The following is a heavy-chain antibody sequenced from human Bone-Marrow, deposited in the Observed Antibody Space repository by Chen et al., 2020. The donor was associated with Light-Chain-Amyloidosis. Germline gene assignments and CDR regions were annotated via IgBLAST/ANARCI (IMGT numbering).Heavy chain of an antibody. CDR2: ITCRGGST. V-gene: IGHV3-23*01. Sequence: EVQLLESGGGLVQPGGSLRLSCAASGFTFSTYAMSWVRQAPGKGLEWVSAITCRGGSTYYADSVKGRFTISRDNSKNTLSLLMNSLRAEDTAVYYCARAPGNTTGAPVYFDYWGQGTLVTVAS. CDR3: ARAPGNTTGAPVYFDY. D-gene: IGHD1-1*01. J-gene: IGHJ4*02. CDR1: GFTFSTYA.